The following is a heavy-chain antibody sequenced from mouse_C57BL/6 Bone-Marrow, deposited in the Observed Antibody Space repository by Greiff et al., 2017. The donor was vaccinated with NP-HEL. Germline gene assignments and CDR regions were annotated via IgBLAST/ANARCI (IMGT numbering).Heavy chain of an antibody. J-gene: IGHJ2*01. CDR2: ISYDGSN. V-gene: IGHV3-6*01. Sequence: VQLQQSGPGLVKPSQSLSLTCSVTGYSITSGYYWNWIRQFPGNKLEWMGYISYDGSNNYNPSLKNRISITRDTSKNQFFLKLNSVTTEDTATYYCARGAGNYVYFDYWGQGTTLTVSS. CDR3: ARGAGNYVYFDY. CDR1: GYSITSGYY. D-gene: IGHD2-1*01.